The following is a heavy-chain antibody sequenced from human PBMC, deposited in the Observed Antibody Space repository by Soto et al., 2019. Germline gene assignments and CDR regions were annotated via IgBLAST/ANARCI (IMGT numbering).Heavy chain of an antibody. CDR3: AREPAPILGYCSSTSCYISGGWFDP. CDR1: GGSISSYY. D-gene: IGHD2-2*02. V-gene: IGHV4-4*07. Sequence: KPSETLSLTCTVSGGSISSYYWSWIRQPAGKGLEWIGRIYTSGSTNYNPSLKSRVTMSVDTSKNQFSLKLSSVTAADTAVYYCAREPAPILGYCSSTSCYISGGWFDPWGQGTLVTVSS. CDR2: IYTSGST. J-gene: IGHJ5*02.